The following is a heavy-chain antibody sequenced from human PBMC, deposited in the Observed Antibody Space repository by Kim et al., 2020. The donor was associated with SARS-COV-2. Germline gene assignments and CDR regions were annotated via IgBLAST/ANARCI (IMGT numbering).Heavy chain of an antibody. CDR2: ISYDGSNK. CDR3: ASGGLVGGYYSYCFDY. V-gene: IGHV3-30-3*01. J-gene: IGHJ4*02. Sequence: GGSLRLSCAASGFTFSSYAMHWVRQAPGKGLEWVAAISYDGSNKYYADSVKGRFTISRDNSKNTLYLQMNSLRAEDTAVYYCASGGLVGGYYSYCFDYWGQGTLVTVSS. D-gene: IGHD3-3*01. CDR1: GFTFSSYA.